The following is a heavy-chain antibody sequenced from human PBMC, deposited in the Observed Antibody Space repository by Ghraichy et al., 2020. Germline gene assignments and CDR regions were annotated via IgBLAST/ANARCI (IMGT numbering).Heavy chain of an antibody. Sequence: SETLSLTCAVSGYSISSGYYWGWIRQPPGKGLEWIGSIYHSGSTYYNPSLKSRVTISVDTSKNQFSLKLSSVTAADTAVYYCARVSRYYDSSGTKPLNWFDPWGQGTLVTVSS. D-gene: IGHD3-22*01. CDR2: IYHSGST. V-gene: IGHV4-38-2*01. J-gene: IGHJ5*02. CDR1: GYSISSGYY. CDR3: ARVSRYYDSSGTKPLNWFDP.